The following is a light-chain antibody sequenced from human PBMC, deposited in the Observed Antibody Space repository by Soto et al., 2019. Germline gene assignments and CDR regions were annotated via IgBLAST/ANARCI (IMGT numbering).Light chain of an antibody. CDR1: SSNIGRNT. CDR2: NNN. CDR3: AAWDDGLNGSV. Sequence: QSVLTQPPSASGTPGQRVTISCSGSSSNIGRNTVNWYQQVPGTAPKLLIYNNNQRPSGVPDRFSGSKSGTSASLAIIGLQFEDEADYYGAAWDDGLNGSVFGAGTKVTVL. V-gene: IGLV1-44*01. J-gene: IGLJ1*01.